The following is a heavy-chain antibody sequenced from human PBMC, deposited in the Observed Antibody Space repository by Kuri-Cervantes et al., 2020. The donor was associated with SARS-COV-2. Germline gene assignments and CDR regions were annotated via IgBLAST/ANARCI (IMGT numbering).Heavy chain of an antibody. CDR2: ISYDGSNK. V-gene: IGHV3-30-3*01. D-gene: IGHD2-2*01. J-gene: IGHJ4*02. CDR3: ARAYCSSTSCQLDY. CDR1: GFTFGSYA. Sequence: GGSLRLSCAASGFTFGSYAMHWVRQAPGKGLEWVAVISYDGSNKYYADSVKGRFTISRDNSKNTLYLQMNSLRAEDTAVYYCARAYCSSTSCQLDYWGQGTLVTVSS.